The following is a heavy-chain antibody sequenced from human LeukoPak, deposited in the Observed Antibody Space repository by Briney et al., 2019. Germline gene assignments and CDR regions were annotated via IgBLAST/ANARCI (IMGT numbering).Heavy chain of an antibody. CDR3: ARSRGHGACDI. J-gene: IGHJ3*02. V-gene: IGHV1-2*02. CDR1: GYSFTGYY. Sequence: ASVTVSFKASGYSFTGYYMHWVRQAPGQGLEWMGWINPNTGGTNYAQKFQGRVTMTRDTSISTAYMELSGLVSDDTAVYYSARSRGHGACDIWGQGTTVTVSS. CDR2: INPNTGGT.